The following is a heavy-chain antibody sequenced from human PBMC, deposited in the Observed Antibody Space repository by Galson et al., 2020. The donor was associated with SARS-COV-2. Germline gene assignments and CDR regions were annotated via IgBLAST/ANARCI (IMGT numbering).Heavy chain of an antibody. Sequence: GESLKISCAASGFTFSSYAMHWVRQAPGKGLEWVAVISYDGSNKYYADSVKGRFTISRDNSKNTLYLQMNSLRAEDTAVYYCASENWVEMATRYYYGMDVWGQGTTVTVS. CDR1: GFTFSSYA. V-gene: IGHV3-30-3*01. J-gene: IGHJ6*02. CDR2: ISYDGSNK. D-gene: IGHD5-12*01. CDR3: ASENWVEMATRYYYGMDV.